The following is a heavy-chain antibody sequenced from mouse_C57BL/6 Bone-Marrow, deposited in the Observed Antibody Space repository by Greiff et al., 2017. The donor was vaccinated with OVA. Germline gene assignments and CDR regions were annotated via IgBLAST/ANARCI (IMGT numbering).Heavy chain of an antibody. CDR1: GFTFSDYG. V-gene: IGHV5-15*01. J-gene: IGHJ4*01. CDR2: ISNLAYSI. CDR3: ARRSTTVVDYAMDY. D-gene: IGHD1-1*01. Sequence: EVQLVESGGGSVQPGGSLKLSCSASGFTFSDYGMAWVRQAPRQGPEWVAFISNLAYSIYYAATVPGRFTISRENAKNTLYLEMSSLRSEDTAMYYCARRSTTVVDYAMDYWGQGTSVTVSS.